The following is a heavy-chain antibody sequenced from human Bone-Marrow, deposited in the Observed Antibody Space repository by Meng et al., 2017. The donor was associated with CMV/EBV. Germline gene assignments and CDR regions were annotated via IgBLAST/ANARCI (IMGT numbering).Heavy chain of an antibody. D-gene: IGHD4-17*01. V-gene: IGHV1-8*01. CDR2: MSPKNGNT. Sequence: ASGYNLANYDMAWVRQANGQGVGWMGWMSPKNGNTGYAQKFQGRVAMTRDTSITTAYMELNSLTSEDTAVYYCAKRNYGDSVRWFDPWGLGTLVTVSS. CDR1: GYNLANYD. CDR3: AKRNYGDSVRWFDP. J-gene: IGHJ5*02.